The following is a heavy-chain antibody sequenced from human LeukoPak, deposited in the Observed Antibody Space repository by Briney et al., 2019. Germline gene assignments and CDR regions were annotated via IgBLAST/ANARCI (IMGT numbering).Heavy chain of an antibody. V-gene: IGHV3-23*01. D-gene: IGHD2-21*02. CDR3: AKGGHDFNPFYW. CDR2: IKGGGGDP. CDR1: EFTFSTYA. Sequence: GGSLRLSCAASEFTFSTYAMGWVRQAPGKGLGWVSSIKGGGGDPFYADSVNGRFTISRDNSKNTLFLQLDSLRAEDTAVYYCAKGGHDFNPFYWWGQGTLVTVSS. J-gene: IGHJ4*02.